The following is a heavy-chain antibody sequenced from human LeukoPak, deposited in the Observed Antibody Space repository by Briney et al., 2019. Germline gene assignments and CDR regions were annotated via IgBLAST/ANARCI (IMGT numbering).Heavy chain of an antibody. Sequence: PGGSLRLSCAASGFTFSSYGMHWVRQAPGKGLEWVAVIWYDGSNKYYADSVKGRFTISRDNSKNTLYLQMNSLRVEDTAVYYCARDLMFYGSGSYSGNWFDPWGQGTLVTVSS. D-gene: IGHD3-10*01. J-gene: IGHJ5*02. CDR3: ARDLMFYGSGSYSGNWFDP. CDR1: GFTFSSYG. V-gene: IGHV3-33*01. CDR2: IWYDGSNK.